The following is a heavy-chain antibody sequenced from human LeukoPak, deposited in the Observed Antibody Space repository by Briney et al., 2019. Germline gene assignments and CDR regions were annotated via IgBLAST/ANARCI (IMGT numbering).Heavy chain of an antibody. CDR3: ARNGYFNY. V-gene: IGHV3-48*03. J-gene: IGHJ4*02. CDR1: GFTFSTFE. CDR2: IDTSGDTI. Sequence: AGSLRLSCAASGFTFSTFEMNWVRQAPEKGLEWVSYIDTSGDTIYYADSVKGRFTISRDNAKNSLYLQMNSLRAEDTAVYYCARNGYFNYWGQGTLVTVSS. D-gene: IGHD1-14*01.